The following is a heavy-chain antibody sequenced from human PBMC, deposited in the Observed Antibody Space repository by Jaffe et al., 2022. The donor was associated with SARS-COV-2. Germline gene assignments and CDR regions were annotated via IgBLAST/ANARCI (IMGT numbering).Heavy chain of an antibody. J-gene: IGHJ6*03. CDR3: ARGESIAAAGYYYYMDV. CDR2: INHSGST. CDR1: GGSFSGYY. D-gene: IGHD6-13*01. V-gene: IGHV4-34*01. Sequence: QVQLQQWGAGLLKPSETLSLTCAVYGGSFSGYYWSWIRQPPGKGLEWIGEINHSGSTNYNPSLKSRVTISVDTSKNQFSLKLSSVTAADTAVYYCARGESIAAAGYYYYMDVWGKGTTVTVSS.